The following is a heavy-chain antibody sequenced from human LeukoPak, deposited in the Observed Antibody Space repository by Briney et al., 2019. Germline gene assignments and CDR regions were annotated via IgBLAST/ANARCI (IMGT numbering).Heavy chain of an antibody. CDR3: AKFFSDSSSPPGDY. J-gene: IGHJ4*02. CDR1: GFTASSNY. D-gene: IGHD3-22*01. Sequence: GGSLRLSCAASGFTASSNYMTWVRQAPGKGLDWVSVIYSGGSTNYADSVKGRFTISRDNSKNTVYLQMNSLRAEDTAVYYCAKFFSDSSSPPGDYWGQGTLVTVSS. V-gene: IGHV3-66*01. CDR2: IYSGGST.